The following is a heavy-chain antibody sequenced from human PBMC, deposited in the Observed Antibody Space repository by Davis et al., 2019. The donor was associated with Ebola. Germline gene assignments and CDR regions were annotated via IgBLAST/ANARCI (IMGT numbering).Heavy chain of an antibody. CDR1: GFTFSSYW. V-gene: IGHV3-7*03. D-gene: IGHD1-26*01. CDR3: ARRQWGDWYFDL. CDR2: IKQDGSEK. J-gene: IGHJ2*01. Sequence: GESLKISCAASGFTFSSYWMSWVRQAPGKGLEWVANIKQDGSEKYYVDSVKGRFTISRDNAKNSLYLQMNSLRAEDTAVYYCARRQWGDWYFDLWGRGTLVTVSS.